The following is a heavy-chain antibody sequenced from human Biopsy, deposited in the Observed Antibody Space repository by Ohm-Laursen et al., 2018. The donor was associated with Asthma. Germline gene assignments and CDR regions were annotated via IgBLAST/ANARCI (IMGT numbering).Heavy chain of an antibody. CDR1: GGTFNTYV. J-gene: IGHJ4*02. CDR2: INSVFGTT. CDR3: ARKAGSCISRTCYSWDF. V-gene: IGHV1-69*01. Sequence: GSSVKVSCKSLGGTFNTYVIGWVRQAPGQGLEWMGGINSVFGTTTYPQKFQDRVTITADDSTSTVYMELSSLRSEDTAVYYCARKAGSCISRTCYSWDFWGQGTLVTVSS. D-gene: IGHD2-2*01.